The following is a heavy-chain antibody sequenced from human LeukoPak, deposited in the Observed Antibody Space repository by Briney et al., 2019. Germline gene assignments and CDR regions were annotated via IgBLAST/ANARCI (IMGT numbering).Heavy chain of an antibody. CDR2: INTDASDT. J-gene: IGHJ4*02. Sequence: GGSLRLSCAASGFTFSRYWMHWVRQAPGKGLVWVSRINTDASDTGYADSVKGRFTISRDNALNTVYLQMNSLRAEDTAVYYCARGDYDFWSGPHPFDYWGQGTLVTVSS. V-gene: IGHV3-74*01. CDR3: ARGDYDFWSGPHPFDY. D-gene: IGHD3-3*01. CDR1: GFTFSRYW.